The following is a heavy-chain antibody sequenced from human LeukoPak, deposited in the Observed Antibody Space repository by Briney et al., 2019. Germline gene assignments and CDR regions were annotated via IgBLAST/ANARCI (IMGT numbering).Heavy chain of an antibody. D-gene: IGHD1-1*01. CDR1: GGSISSYYW. CDR2: IYWNDDD. J-gene: IGHJ4*02. V-gene: IGHV2-5*01. CDR3: AHLTTSAYYYDY. Sequence: TLSLTCTVSGGSISSYYWSWIRQPPGAALEWLGHIYWNDDDYYNTFLRSRLTITKDTSANQVVLTMTNMDPVDTATYFCAHLTTSAYYYDYWGQGTLVSVSS.